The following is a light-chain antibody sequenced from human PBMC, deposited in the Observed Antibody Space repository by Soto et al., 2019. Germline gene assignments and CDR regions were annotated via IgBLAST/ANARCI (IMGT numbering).Light chain of an antibody. CDR1: SSDVGGYNY. J-gene: IGLJ2*01. CDR2: EVS. Sequence: QSALTQPPTASGSPGQSVTISCTGTSSDVGGYNYVSWYQQHPGKAPTLMIYEVSKRPSGVPDRFSDSKSGNTASLTVSGLQAEDEADYYCSSYAGSKGVFGGGTKLTVL. CDR3: SSYAGSKGV. V-gene: IGLV2-8*01.